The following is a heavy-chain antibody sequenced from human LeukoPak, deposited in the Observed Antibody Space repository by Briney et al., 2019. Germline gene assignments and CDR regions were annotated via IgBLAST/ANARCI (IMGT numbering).Heavy chain of an antibody. V-gene: IGHV6-1*01. J-gene: IGHJ4*02. CDR2: TYYRSKWYS. D-gene: IGHD3-3*01. Sequence: SQTLSLTCAISGDSVSSNSAAWNWIRQSPSRGLEWLGRTYYRSKWYSDYAVSVKSRITINPDTSKNQFSLQLNSVTPEDTAVYYCARDREGITIFGVVIRFGHFDYWGQGTLVTVSS. CDR1: GDSVSSNSAA. CDR3: ARDREGITIFGVVIRFGHFDY.